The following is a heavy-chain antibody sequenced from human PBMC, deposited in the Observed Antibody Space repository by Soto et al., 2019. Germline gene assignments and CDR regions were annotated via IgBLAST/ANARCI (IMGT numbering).Heavy chain of an antibody. CDR1: GGSIGDYS. CDR3: ARNQDYYDSSGYYLNWFDP. J-gene: IGHJ5*02. D-gene: IGHD3-22*01. CDR2: ISIKGNS. V-gene: IGHV4-4*07. Sequence: PSETLSLTCTVSGGSIGDYSWSWIRQSAGKGLEWLGRISIKGNSHYHPSLRSRVTLSIEASKNQFSLKLSSVTAADTAVYYCARNQDYYDSSGYYLNWFDPWGQGTLVTVSS.